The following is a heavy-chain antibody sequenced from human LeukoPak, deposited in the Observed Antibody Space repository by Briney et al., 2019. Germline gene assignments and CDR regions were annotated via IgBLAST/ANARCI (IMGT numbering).Heavy chain of an antibody. CDR1: GYSISSGYY. D-gene: IGHD1-26*01. CDR3: ARGRQSYGGDY. J-gene: IGHJ4*02. Sequence: PSETLSLTCTVSGYSISSGYYWGWIRQPPGKGLEWIGSIYHSGSTYYNPSLKSRVTISVDRSKNQFSLKLSSVTAADTAVYYCARGRQSYGGDYWGQGTLVTVSS. CDR2: IYHSGST. V-gene: IGHV4-38-2*02.